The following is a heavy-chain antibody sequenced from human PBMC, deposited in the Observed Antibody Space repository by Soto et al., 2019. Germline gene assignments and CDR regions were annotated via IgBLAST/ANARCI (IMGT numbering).Heavy chain of an antibody. V-gene: IGHV1-8*01. J-gene: IGHJ6*02. CDR2: MNPNSGNT. CDR3: SRDLGVVVPAHRALFYYYGMDV. CDR1: GYNFTSYD. D-gene: IGHD2-2*01. Sequence: EASVKVSCKASGYNFTSYDNNRVRQATGQGIEWMGWMNPNSGNTGYVQKFKGRDTMTRNNSISTAYIEVSSLRCEDTAVDYCSRDLGVVVPAHRALFYYYGMDVCGQGTPVTVSS.